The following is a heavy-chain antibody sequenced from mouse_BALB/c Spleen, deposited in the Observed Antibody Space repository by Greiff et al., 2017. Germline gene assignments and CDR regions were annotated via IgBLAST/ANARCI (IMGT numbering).Heavy chain of an antibody. CDR2: INPYYGST. CDR1: GYSFTDYI. J-gene: IGHJ4*01. Sequence: EVQLQQTGPELVKPGASVKISCKASGYSFTDYIMLWVKQSHGKSLEWIGNINPYYGSTSYNLKFKGKATLTVDKSSSTAYMQLNSLTSEDSAVYYCARFNYAMDYWGQGTSVTVSS. V-gene: IGHV1-39*01. CDR3: ARFNYAMDY.